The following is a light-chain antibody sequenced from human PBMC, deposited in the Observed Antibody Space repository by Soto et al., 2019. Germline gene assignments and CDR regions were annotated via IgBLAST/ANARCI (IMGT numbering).Light chain of an antibody. CDR2: HVS. Sequence: QSALTQPASVSGSPGQSITISCTGTSSDVGDYDYVSWYQQLPGKAPKLMIYHVSDRPSGVSNRFSGSKSGNTASLTISGLQAEDEADYYCTSYTSSNSHVLFGGGTKLTVL. V-gene: IGLV2-14*01. CDR1: SSDVGDYDY. J-gene: IGLJ2*01. CDR3: TSYTSSNSHVL.